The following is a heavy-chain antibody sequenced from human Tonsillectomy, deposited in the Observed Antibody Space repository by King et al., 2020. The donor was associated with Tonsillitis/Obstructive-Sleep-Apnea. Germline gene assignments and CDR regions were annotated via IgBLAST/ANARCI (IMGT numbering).Heavy chain of an antibody. CDR3: ATRSPAPRLWHQTYYYYYMDV. D-gene: IGHD3-16*01. V-gene: IGHV1-24*01. CDR2: FDPEDGET. J-gene: IGHJ6*03. CDR1: GYTLTELS. Sequence: QLVQSGAEVKKPGASVKVSCKVSGYTLTELSMHWVRQAPGKGLEWMGGFDPEDGETIYAQKFQGRVTMTEDTSTDTAYMELSSLRSEDTAVYYCATRSPAPRLWHQTYYYYYMDVWGKGTTVTVSS.